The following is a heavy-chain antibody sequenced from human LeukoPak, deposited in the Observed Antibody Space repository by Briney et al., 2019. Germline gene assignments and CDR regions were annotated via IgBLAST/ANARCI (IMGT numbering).Heavy chain of an antibody. D-gene: IGHD6-19*01. CDR1: GFTFSGYI. CDR3: ARDQWLDY. V-gene: IGHV3-48*01. CDR2: IGTGGNTI. Sequence: GGSLRLSCAASGFTFSGYIMNWVRQAPGKGLEWVSFIGTGGNTIYYADSVKGRFTVSRDNAKNSLYLQMNSLRAEDTAVYYCARDQWLDYWGQGTLVTVSS. J-gene: IGHJ4*02.